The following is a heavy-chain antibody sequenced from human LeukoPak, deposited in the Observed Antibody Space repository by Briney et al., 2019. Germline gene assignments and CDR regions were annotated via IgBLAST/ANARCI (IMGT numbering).Heavy chain of an antibody. CDR3: ARDEAVATRGSFDY. V-gene: IGHV3-66*02. CDR2: IYSGGST. Sequence: GGSLRLSCAASGSTVSSNYMSWVRQAPGKGLEWVSVIYSGGSTYYADSVKGRFTISRDNSKNTLYLQMNSLRAEDTAVYYCARDEAVATRGSFDYWGQGTLVTVSS. J-gene: IGHJ4*02. D-gene: IGHD6-19*01. CDR1: GSTVSSNY.